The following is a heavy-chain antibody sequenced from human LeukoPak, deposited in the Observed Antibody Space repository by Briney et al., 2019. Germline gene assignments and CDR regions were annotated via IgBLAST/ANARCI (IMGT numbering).Heavy chain of an antibody. CDR1: GYSFTSYW. J-gene: IGHJ4*02. D-gene: IGHD6-6*01. CDR3: ARREYSSSRGPDY. V-gene: IGHV5-51*01. CDR2: IYPGDSET. Sequence: GESLKISCKGSGYSFTSYWIGWVRQMPGKGLEWMGIIYPGDSETRYSPSFQGQVTISADKSISTAYLQWSSLKASDTAMYYCARREYSSSRGPDYWGQGTLVTVSS.